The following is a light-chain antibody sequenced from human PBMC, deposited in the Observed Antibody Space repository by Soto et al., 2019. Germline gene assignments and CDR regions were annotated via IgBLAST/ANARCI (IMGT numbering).Light chain of an antibody. CDR3: TSYTSMSTYV. CDR2: EVS. Sequence: QSVLTQPASVSESPGQSITISCAGTSSDVGGYNHVSWYQQHADQAPKFLIHEVSNRRSGVSNRFSASSSGDTASLTISGLQAEDGADYSCTSYTSMSTYVYGTWTKAT. V-gene: IGLV2-14*01. J-gene: IGLJ1*01. CDR1: SSDVGGYNH.